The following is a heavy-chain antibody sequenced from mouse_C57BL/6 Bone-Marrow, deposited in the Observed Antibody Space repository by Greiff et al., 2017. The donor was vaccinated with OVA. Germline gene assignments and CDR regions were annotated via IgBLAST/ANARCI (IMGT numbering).Heavy chain of an antibody. D-gene: IGHD3-3*01. J-gene: IGHJ3*01. V-gene: IGHV5-6*01. Sequence: EVQGVESGGDLVKPGGSLKLSCAASGFTFSSYGMSWVRQTPDKRLEWVATISSGGSYTYYPDSVKGRVTISRDNAKNTLYLQMSSLKSEDTAMYYCAKGLWGTSAYWGQGTLVTVSA. CDR1: GFTFSSYG. CDR2: ISSGGSYT. CDR3: AKGLWGTSAY.